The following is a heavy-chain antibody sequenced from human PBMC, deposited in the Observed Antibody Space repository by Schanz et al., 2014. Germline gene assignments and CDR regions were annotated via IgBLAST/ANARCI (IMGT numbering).Heavy chain of an antibody. CDR3: ARKMKLGVYGGKGHDSLDI. CDR2: INSVGSNT. D-gene: IGHD4-17*01. V-gene: IGHV3-74*02. J-gene: IGHJ3*02. CDR1: GFTFSSHW. Sequence: EVKMVESGGGLVQPGGSLRLSCAASGFTFSSHWMHWVRQDPGKGLVWVARINSVGSNTDYADSVTGRFTISRDNAKNTLYLQMNTLRAEDTAVYYCARKMKLGVYGGKGHDSLDIWGQGTMVTVSS.